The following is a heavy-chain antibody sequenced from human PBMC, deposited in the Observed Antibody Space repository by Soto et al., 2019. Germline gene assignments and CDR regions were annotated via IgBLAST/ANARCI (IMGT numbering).Heavy chain of an antibody. CDR3: ARESWSGSYFDWFDP. D-gene: IGHD1-26*01. CDR2: IIPIFGTA. Sequence: SVKVSCKASGGTFSSHGISWVRQAPGQGLEWMGGIIPIFGTANYAQKFQGRVTITADESTSTVYMELSSLKSEDTAVYYCARESWSGSYFDWFDPWGQGTLVTVSS. CDR1: GGTFSSHG. V-gene: IGHV1-69*13. J-gene: IGHJ5*02.